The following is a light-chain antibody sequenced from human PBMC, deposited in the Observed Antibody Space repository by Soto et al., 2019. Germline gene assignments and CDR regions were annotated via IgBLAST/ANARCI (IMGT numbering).Light chain of an antibody. J-gene: IGKJ1*01. Sequence: EIVMTQSPATLSVSPGERATLSCRASQNIGTNLAWFQQKPGQAPRLLIYAASIMATDFPARFSGSGSVTEFTLTISGLQSDDFAVSFCQQYKNWPPWTFGHGTKVEIK. CDR3: QQYKNWPPWT. CDR2: AAS. V-gene: IGKV3-15*01. CDR1: QNIGTN.